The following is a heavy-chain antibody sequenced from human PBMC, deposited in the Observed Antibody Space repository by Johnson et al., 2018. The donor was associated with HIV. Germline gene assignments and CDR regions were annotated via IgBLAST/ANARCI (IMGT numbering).Heavy chain of an antibody. CDR2: IYSGGNT. CDR3: ERGYGDYSDFFDV. J-gene: IGHJ3*01. V-gene: IGHV3-53*01. Sequence: VQLVESGGGLIQPGGSLRLSCVASGFTVSYNYMNWVRQAPGKGLEWVAVIYSGGNTFYADSVQGRFTISRDNSKNTLDLHMNSLRVEDTAVYYCERGYGDYSDFFDVWGQGTMVTVSS. D-gene: IGHD4-17*01. CDR1: GFTVSYNY.